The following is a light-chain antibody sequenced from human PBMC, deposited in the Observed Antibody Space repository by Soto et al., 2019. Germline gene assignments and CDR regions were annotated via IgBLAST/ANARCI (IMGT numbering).Light chain of an antibody. CDR1: KLGDRF. V-gene: IGLV3-1*01. CDR2: EDR. Sequence: SYELTQSPSVSVSPGQTASITCSGDKLGDRFAYWYQQKPGQSPVVVIYEDRKRPSGIPERFSGSNSGNTATLTISGTQAMDEADYYCQAWDSSSAVFGGGTQLTVL. J-gene: IGLJ2*01. CDR3: QAWDSSSAV.